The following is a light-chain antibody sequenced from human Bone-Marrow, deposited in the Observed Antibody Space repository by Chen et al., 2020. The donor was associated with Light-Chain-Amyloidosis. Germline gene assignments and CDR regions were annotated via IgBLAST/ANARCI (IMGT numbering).Light chain of an antibody. Sequence: SYVLTQPSSVSVAPGQTATIACGGNNIGSTSVHWYQQTPGKAPLLVVHDDSDRPSGIPERLSGSNSGNTATLTISRVEAGDEADYYCQVWDRSSDRPVFGGGTKLTVL. J-gene: IGLJ3*02. CDR1: NIGSTS. CDR3: QVWDRSSDRPV. V-gene: IGLV3-21*02. CDR2: DDS.